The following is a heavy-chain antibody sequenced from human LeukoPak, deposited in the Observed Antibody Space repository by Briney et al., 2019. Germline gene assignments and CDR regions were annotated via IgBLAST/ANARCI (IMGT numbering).Heavy chain of an antibody. D-gene: IGHD3-9*01. CDR1: GGSISSGGYY. V-gene: IGHV4-31*03. Sequence: SETLSLTCTVSGGSISSGGYYWSWIRQHPGKGLEWIGYIYYSGSTYYNPSLKSRVTISVDTSRNQFSLKLSSVTAADTAVYYCAREGSILTGYYLLDYWGQGTLVTVSS. CDR3: AREGSILTGYYLLDY. CDR2: IYYSGST. J-gene: IGHJ4*02.